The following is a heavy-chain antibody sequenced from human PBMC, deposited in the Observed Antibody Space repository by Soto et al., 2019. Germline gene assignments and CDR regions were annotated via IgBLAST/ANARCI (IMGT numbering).Heavy chain of an antibody. D-gene: IGHD6-13*01. CDR2: ISYDGSNK. Sequence: PGGSLRLSCAASGFTFSSYAMHWVRQAPGKGLEWVAVISYDGSNKYYADSVKGRFTISRDNSKNTLYLQMNSLRAEDTAVFYCARGESIAAAGPVAFDIWGQGTMVTVPS. V-gene: IGHV3-30-3*01. J-gene: IGHJ3*02. CDR3: ARGESIAAAGPVAFDI. CDR1: GFTFSSYA.